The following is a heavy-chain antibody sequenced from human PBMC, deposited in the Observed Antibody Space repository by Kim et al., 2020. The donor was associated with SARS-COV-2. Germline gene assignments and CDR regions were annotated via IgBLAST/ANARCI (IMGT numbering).Heavy chain of an antibody. V-gene: IGHV3-30-3*01. CDR1: GFTFSSYA. Sequence: GGSLRLSCAASGFTFSSYAMHWVRQAPGKGLEWVAVISYDGSNKYYADSVKGRFTISRDNSKNTLYLQMNSLRAEDTAVYYCARDGPNYYGPGGYYFFD. J-gene: IGHJ4*01. D-gene: IGHD3-10*01. CDR2: ISYDGSNK. CDR3: ARDGPNYYGPGGYYFFD.